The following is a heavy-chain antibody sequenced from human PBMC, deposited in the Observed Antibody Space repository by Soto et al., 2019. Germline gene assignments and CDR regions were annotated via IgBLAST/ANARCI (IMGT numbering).Heavy chain of an antibody. CDR3: ARELKAGGHFGMDV. Sequence: QVQLVQSGAEVKKPGSSVKVACQASGGAFSTYAISGVRQAPGQGLEWMGGVIPLFGTSNYLPKFQGRVTIAADRSTETVYMELSRLRFDDTAVYFCARELKAGGHFGMDVWGQGTTVTVSS. D-gene: IGHD3-16*01. V-gene: IGHV1-69*06. CDR2: VIPLFGTS. CDR1: GGAFSTYA. J-gene: IGHJ6*02.